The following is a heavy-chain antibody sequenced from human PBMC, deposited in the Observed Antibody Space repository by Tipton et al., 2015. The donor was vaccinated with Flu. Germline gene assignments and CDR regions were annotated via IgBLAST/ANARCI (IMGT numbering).Heavy chain of an antibody. D-gene: IGHD6-13*01. J-gene: IGHJ4*02. CDR3: TTLIPGYSSSWSEDYFDY. CDR2: IYYSGST. V-gene: IGHV4-39*01. CDR1: GGSISSSSYY. Sequence: LRLSCTVSGGSISSSSYYWGWIRQPPGKGLEWIGSIYYSGSTYYNPSLKSRVTISVDTSKNQFSLKLSSVTAADTAVYYCTTLIPGYSSSWSEDYFDYWGQGTLVTVSS.